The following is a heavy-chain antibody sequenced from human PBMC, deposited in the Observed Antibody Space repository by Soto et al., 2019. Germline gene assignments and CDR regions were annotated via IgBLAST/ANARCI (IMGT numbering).Heavy chain of an antibody. CDR1: GGSINSGGYN. CDR2: IYYSGST. V-gene: IGHV4-31*11. Sequence: QVQLQESGPGLVKPSQTLSLICAVCGGSINSGGYNWNWIRQHPGKGLEWIGYIYYSGSTYYNPSLKSRVTISVDTSKNQFSLKLSSVTAADTAVYHCARSVFPWGQGTLVTVSS. CDR3: ARSVFP. J-gene: IGHJ5*02.